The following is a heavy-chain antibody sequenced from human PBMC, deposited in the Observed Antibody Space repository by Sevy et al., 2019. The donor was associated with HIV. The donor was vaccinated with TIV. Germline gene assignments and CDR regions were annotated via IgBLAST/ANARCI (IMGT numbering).Heavy chain of an antibody. CDR3: AKFAGDFPHFDF. CDR2: ISDTGTST. CDR1: GFTFSTYS. J-gene: IGHJ4*02. D-gene: IGHD7-27*01. Sequence: GGSLRLSCAASGFTFSTYSMTWVRQAPGKGLEGVSAISDTGTSTYYTDSVEGRFTISRDNSKSTVYLHMNSLRAEDTALYYCAKFAGDFPHFDFWGQGTLVTVSS. V-gene: IGHV3-23*01.